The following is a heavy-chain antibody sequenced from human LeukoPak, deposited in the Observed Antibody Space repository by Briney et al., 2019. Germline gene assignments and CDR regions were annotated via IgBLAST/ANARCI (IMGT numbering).Heavy chain of an antibody. D-gene: IGHD6-19*01. CDR1: GGSISSINW. V-gene: IGHV4-28*03. CDR3: ARAKNFKWPVPRKGGFDI. CDR2: IYYTWRT. Sequence: PSETLSLTCAVSGGSISSINWWSWIRQPPGKGLEWIGYIYYTWRTNYNPALKSRVTVSVHTSKDQFSLKLTSVTAADTAVYYCARAKNFKWPVPRKGGFDIWGQGTMVTVSS. J-gene: IGHJ3*02.